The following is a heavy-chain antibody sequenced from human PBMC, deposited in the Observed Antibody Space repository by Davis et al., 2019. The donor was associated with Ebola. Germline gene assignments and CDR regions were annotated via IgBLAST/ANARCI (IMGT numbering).Heavy chain of an antibody. CDR1: GGSISSSNW. D-gene: IGHD6-13*01. CDR2: IYHSGST. CDR3: ARGGSSSWYYPNH. Sequence: MPSETLSLTCAVSGGSISSSNWWSWVRQPPGKGLEWIGEIYHSGSTNYNPSLKSRVTISVDTSKNQFSLKLSSVTAADTAVYYCARGGSSSWYYPNHWGQGTLVTVSS. J-gene: IGHJ5*02. V-gene: IGHV4-4*02.